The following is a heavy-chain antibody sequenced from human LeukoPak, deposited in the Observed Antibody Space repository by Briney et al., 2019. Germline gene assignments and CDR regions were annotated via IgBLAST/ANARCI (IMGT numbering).Heavy chain of an antibody. CDR3: ARDRDGAENFDY. D-gene: IGHD2-21*02. CDR1: GYTFTSYY. V-gene: IGHV1-46*01. CDR2: INVSGGST. Sequence: ASVKVSSKTSGYTFTSYYIHWVRQAPGQGLEWMGIINVSGGSTTYAQKFQGRVTMTKDTSSTTVYMELSSLKSEDSAVYYCARDRDGAENFDYWGQGTLVTVSS. J-gene: IGHJ4*02.